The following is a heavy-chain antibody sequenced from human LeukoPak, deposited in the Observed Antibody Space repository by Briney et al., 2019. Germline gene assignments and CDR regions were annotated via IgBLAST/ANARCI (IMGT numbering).Heavy chain of an antibody. Sequence: GGSLRLSCAASGFTFSSFRMSWVRQAPGKGLEWVANIKQDGSDKYYVDSVKGRFTISEDNAKNSLYLQMNSLRAEDTAVCYCAKSSGYGGIDFDYWGQGALVTVSS. V-gene: IGHV3-7*02. CDR2: IKQDGSDK. D-gene: IGHD4-23*01. J-gene: IGHJ4*02. CDR1: GFTFSSFR. CDR3: AKSSGYGGIDFDY.